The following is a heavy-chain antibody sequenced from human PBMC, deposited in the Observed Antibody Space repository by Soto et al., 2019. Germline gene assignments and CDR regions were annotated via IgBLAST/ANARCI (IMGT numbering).Heavy chain of an antibody. D-gene: IGHD3-16*01. V-gene: IGHV3-33*01. CDR2: IWYDGSSK. CDR1: GFTFSSYG. CDR3: ARTGMGGYSFDY. J-gene: IGHJ4*02. Sequence: QVQLVESGGGVVQPGRSLRLSCAASGFTFSSYGMHWVRQAPGKGLEWVAVIWYDGSSKYYADSVKGRFTISRDNSKNTLYLQMNSLRAEDTAVYYCARTGMGGYSFDYWGQGTLVTVSS.